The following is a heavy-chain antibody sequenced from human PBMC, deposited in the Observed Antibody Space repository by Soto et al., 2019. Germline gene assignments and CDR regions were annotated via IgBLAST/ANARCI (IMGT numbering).Heavy chain of an antibody. D-gene: IGHD2-2*01. CDR3: ARAPHYPAATNWFDP. V-gene: IGHV4-30-4*01. Sequence: QVQLQESGPGLVKPSQTLSLTCTVSGGSISSGDYYWSWIRQPPGKGLEWIGYIYYSGSTYYNPSLTSRVTISVDTSKNQFSLKLSSVTAADTAVYYCARAPHYPAATNWFDPWGQGTLVTVSS. J-gene: IGHJ5*02. CDR1: GGSISSGDYY. CDR2: IYYSGST.